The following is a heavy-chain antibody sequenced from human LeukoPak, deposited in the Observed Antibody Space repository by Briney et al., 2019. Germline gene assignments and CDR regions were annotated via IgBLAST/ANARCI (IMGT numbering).Heavy chain of an antibody. CDR3: AREAGDSGSPGDY. CDR2: IYTSGST. D-gene: IGHD1-26*01. V-gene: IGHV4-61*02. J-gene: IGHJ4*02. CDR1: GGSISSGSYY. Sequence: SETLSLTCTGSGGSISSGSYYWSWIRQPAGKGLEWIGRIYTSGSTNYNPSLKSRVTISVDTSKNQFSLKLSSVTAADTAVYYCAREAGDSGSPGDYWGQGTLVTVSS.